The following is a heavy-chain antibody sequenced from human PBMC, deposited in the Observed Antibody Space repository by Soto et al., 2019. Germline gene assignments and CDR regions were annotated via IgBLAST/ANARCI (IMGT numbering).Heavy chain of an antibody. J-gene: IGHJ3*02. CDR3: ARALGDPSTFDI. D-gene: IGHD3-10*01. CDR1: GFTFSSYS. Sequence: GGSLRLSCAASGFTFSSYSMNWVRQAPGKGLEWVSSISSSSSYIYYADSVRGRFTISRDNAKNSLYLQMNSLRAEDTAVYYCARALGDPSTFDIWGQGTMVTVSS. CDR2: ISSSSSYI. V-gene: IGHV3-21*01.